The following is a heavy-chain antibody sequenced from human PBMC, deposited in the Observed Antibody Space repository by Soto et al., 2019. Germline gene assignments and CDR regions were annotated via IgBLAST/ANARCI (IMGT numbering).Heavy chain of an antibody. J-gene: IGHJ4*02. Sequence: ASVKVSCKVSGYTLTELSMHWVRQAPGKGLEWMGGIIPLFGSTNYAQRFQDRVTITADKSTNTVYMELSGLESEDSAVYYCARSDGWGIDYWGQGTLVTVSS. D-gene: IGHD3-16*01. CDR2: IIPLFGST. CDR3: ARSDGWGIDY. V-gene: IGHV1-24*01. CDR1: GYTLTELS.